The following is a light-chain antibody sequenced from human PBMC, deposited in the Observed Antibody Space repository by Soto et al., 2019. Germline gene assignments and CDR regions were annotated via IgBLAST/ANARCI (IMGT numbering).Light chain of an antibody. V-gene: IGKV1-39*01. CDR1: KTINNY. J-gene: IGKJ5*01. Sequence: DIQMTQSPSSPSSSVGDRVTITCRASKTINNYLNWYRQKPGKAPQVLIYAASNLETGVPSRFSGSGSGTDCTLTISSLKHEDSATYYCQHIYSPTHTFGQGTRLEIK. CDR3: QHIYSPTHT. CDR2: AAS.